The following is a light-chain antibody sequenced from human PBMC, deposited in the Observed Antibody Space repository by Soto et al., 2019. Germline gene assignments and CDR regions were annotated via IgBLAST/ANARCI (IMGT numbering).Light chain of an antibody. J-gene: IGKJ4*01. CDR2: GAS. V-gene: IGKV3-20*01. CDR1: QSIISTY. Sequence: EIVLTQSPGTLSLSPGERATLSCRASQSIISTYLAWYQQKPGQAPRLLIYGASNRATGITDRFTGSGSGTDFTLTISRLEPEDFAVYYCQQYGSSPLTFGGGTKVEIK. CDR3: QQYGSSPLT.